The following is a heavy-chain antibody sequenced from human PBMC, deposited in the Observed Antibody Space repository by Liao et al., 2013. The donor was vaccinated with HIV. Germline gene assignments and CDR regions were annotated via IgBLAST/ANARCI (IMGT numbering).Heavy chain of an antibody. D-gene: IGHD4-17*01. CDR1: GGSISTGAYY. J-gene: IGHJ2*01. CDR3: VREDLIPDYGLHWHFDL. Sequence: QMQLQESGPGLVKPSQTLSLTCSVIGGSISTGAYYWTWIRQPPGKGLEWIGYIYNNESTHYNPSLKSRLTMSVDTSKNQFSLKLSSVTAADTAVYYCVREDLIPDYGLHWHFDLWGRGTLVTVSS. V-gene: IGHV4-30-4*08. CDR2: IYNNEST.